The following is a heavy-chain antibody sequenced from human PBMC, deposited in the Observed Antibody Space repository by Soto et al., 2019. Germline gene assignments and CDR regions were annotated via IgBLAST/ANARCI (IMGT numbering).Heavy chain of an antibody. V-gene: IGHV3-73*01. Sequence: EVQLVESGGGLVQPGGSLKLSCAASGFTFSGSAMHWVRQASGKGLEWVGRIRSKANSYATAYAASVKGRFTISRDDSKNTSYLQMNSLKTEYTAEYYCLPAAGPAAADYWGQGTLVTVSS. CDR3: LPAAGPAAADY. CDR1: GFTFSGSA. D-gene: IGHD2-2*01. CDR2: IRSKANSYAT. J-gene: IGHJ4*02.